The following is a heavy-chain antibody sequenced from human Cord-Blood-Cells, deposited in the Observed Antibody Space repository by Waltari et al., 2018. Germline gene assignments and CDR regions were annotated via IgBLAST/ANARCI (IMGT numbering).Heavy chain of an antibody. V-gene: IGHV4-34*01. D-gene: IGHD7-27*01. Sequence: QVQLQQWGAGLLKPSETLSLTCAVYGGSFSGYYWSGIRQPPGKGREWLGEIKHSGRTNTPPSLKGRVTRSVDTSKNQFSLKRSSVTAADTRVYYCARVLRGWGYDFDYWGQGTLVTVSS. J-gene: IGHJ4*02. CDR2: IKHSGRT. CDR3: ARVLRGWGYDFDY. CDR1: GGSFSGYY.